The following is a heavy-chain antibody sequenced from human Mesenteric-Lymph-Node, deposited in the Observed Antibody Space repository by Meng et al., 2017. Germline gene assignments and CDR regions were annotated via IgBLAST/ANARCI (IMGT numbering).Heavy chain of an antibody. Sequence: SETLSLTCTVSGGSISSGGFYWSWIRQHPGKGLEWIGYIYYSGSTYYKPSLKSRVTISVDTSKNQFSLKLSSVTAADTAVYYCASGGVVGATAQRRYAFDIWGQGTMVTVAS. J-gene: IGHJ3*02. CDR1: GGSISSGGFY. D-gene: IGHD1-26*01. V-gene: IGHV4-31*03. CDR3: ASGGVVGATAQRRYAFDI. CDR2: IYYSGST.